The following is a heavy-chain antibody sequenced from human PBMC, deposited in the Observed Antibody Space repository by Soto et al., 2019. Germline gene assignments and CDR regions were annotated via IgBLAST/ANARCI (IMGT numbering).Heavy chain of an antibody. CDR3: ARGSPRYSGNWDELVDY. Sequence: SETLSLTCTVSGGSIHSYYWSLIRQTPGKGLVWIGHIYSIGSTKYNPSLQSRVSISSDTSKNQFFLNLTSVSAADTGVYFCARGSPRYSGNWDELVDYWGQGTLVTVSS. CDR2: IYSIGST. CDR1: GGSIHSYY. D-gene: IGHD6-13*01. J-gene: IGHJ4*02. V-gene: IGHV4-59*01.